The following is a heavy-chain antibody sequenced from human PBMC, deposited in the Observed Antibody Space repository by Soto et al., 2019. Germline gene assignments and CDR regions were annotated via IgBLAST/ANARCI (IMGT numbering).Heavy chain of an antibody. Sequence: SETLSLTCTVSCGSISSYYWSWIRQPAGKGLEWIGRIYTSGSTNYNPSLKSRITMSVDTSKNQFSLKLSSVTAADTAVYYCARGERYDFWSGYPPVRYFDLWGRGTLVTVSS. D-gene: IGHD3-3*01. CDR2: IYTSGST. CDR3: ARGERYDFWSGYPPVRYFDL. V-gene: IGHV4-4*07. CDR1: CGSISSYY. J-gene: IGHJ2*01.